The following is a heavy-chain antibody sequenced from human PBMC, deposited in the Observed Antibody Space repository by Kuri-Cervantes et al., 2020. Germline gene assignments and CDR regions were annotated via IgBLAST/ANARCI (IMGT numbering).Heavy chain of an antibody. J-gene: IGHJ6*03. CDR2: ISWNSGSI. CDR1: GFTFDDYA. CDR3: ARDSAARINLYYSYYYMDV. Sequence: SLRLSCAASGFTFDDYAMHWVRQAPGKGLEWVSGISWNSGSIGYADSVKGRFTISRDNAKNSLYLQMNSLRAEDTAVYYCARDSAARINLYYSYYYMDVWGKGTTVTVSS. V-gene: IGHV3-9*01. D-gene: IGHD6-6*01.